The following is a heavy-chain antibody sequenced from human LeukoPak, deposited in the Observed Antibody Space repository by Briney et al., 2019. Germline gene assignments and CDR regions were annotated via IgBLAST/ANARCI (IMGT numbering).Heavy chain of an antibody. CDR1: GGSISSYY. Sequence: SETLSLTCTVSGGSISSYYWSWIRQPPGKGLEWIGYIYYSGSTNYNPSLKSRVTISVDTSKNQFSLKLSSVTAADTAVYYCARATYYYDNGGWFDPWGQGTLVTVSS. CDR3: ARATYYYDNGGWFDP. CDR2: IYYSGST. D-gene: IGHD3-22*01. J-gene: IGHJ5*02. V-gene: IGHV4-59*01.